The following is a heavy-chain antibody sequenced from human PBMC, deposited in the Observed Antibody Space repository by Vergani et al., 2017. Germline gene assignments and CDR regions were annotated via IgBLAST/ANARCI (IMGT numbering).Heavy chain of an antibody. Sequence: QVQLVQSGAEVKKPGASVKVSCKASGYTFTSYDINWVRQATGQGLEWMGWMNPNRGNTGYAQKFQGRVTMTRNTSISTAYMELSSLRSEDTAVYSWARGQMVRGVKGNWFDPWGQGTLVTVSS. V-gene: IGHV1-8*01. CDR2: MNPNRGNT. D-gene: IGHD3-10*01. CDR3: ARGQMVRGVKGNWFDP. J-gene: IGHJ5*02. CDR1: GYTFTSYD.